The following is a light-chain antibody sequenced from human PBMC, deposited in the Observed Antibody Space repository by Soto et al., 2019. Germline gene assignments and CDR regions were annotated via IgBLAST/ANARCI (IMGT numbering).Light chain of an antibody. CDR3: QQYSSYYT. CDR1: RSISPW. CDR2: GAS. V-gene: IGKV1-5*01. J-gene: IGKJ1*01. Sequence: HMPSHTSTLSATLGVGESTACRASRSISPWLAWYQQKPGKPPKLLIYGASSLEAGVPSRFSGSGSGTDFTLTISSLQPDDFASYYCQQYSSYYTFGQGTKVDIK.